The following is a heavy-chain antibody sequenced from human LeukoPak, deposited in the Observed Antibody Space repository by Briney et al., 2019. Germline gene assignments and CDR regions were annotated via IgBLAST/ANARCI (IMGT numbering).Heavy chain of an antibody. J-gene: IGHJ4*02. CDR3: ATVDDILTGYSTTDY. CDR2: IIPIFGTA. Sequence: ASVKVSCKASGGTFSSYAISWVRQAPGQGLEWMGGIIPIFGTANYAQKFQGRVTITADTSTDTAYMELSSLRSEDTAVYYCATVDDILTGYSTTDYWGQGTLVTVSS. V-gene: IGHV1-69*06. D-gene: IGHD3-9*01. CDR1: GGTFSSYA.